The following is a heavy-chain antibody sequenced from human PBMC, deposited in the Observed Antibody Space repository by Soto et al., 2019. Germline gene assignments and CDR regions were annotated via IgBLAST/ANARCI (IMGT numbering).Heavy chain of an antibody. CDR1: GGTFSSYA. Sequence: SVKVSCKASGGTFSSYAISWVRQAPGQGLEWMGGIIPIFGTANYAQKFQGRVTITADKSTSTAYMELSSLRSEDTAVYYCAKPVVNCSGGRGCAEYYYYCGMDGWGKGTKVTVSS. J-gene: IGHJ6*04. CDR3: AKPVVNCSGGRGCAEYYYYCGMDG. V-gene: IGHV1-69*06. CDR2: IIPIFGTA. D-gene: IGHD2-15*01.